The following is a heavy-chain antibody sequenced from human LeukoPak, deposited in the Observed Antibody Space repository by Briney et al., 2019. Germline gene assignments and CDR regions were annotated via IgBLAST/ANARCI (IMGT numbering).Heavy chain of an antibody. CDR2: LSWNGGNI. CDR1: GFTFHDYA. J-gene: IGHJ4*02. CDR3: AKALGSTVTTRTYFDY. Sequence: GGSLRLSCAASGFTFHDYAMHWVRQAPGKGLKWVSGLSWNGGNIGYAESVRGRFTISRDNAGNSLYLQMNSLRPEDTALYYCAKALGSTVTTRTYFDYWGQGTLVTVSS. D-gene: IGHD4-17*01. V-gene: IGHV3-9*01.